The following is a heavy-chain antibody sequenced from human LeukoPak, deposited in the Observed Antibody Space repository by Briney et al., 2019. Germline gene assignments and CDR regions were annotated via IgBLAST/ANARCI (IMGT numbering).Heavy chain of an antibody. CDR3: ARDPDGDYYFDY. J-gene: IGHJ4*02. CDR1: GFTFSNYG. V-gene: IGHV3-33*01. D-gene: IGHD4-17*01. Sequence: GGSLRLSCAASGFTFSNYGMHWVRQAPGKGLEWVAIMWFDGSNEYYADSVKGRFTISRDNSKNTLYLQMNSLRAEDTAVYYCARDPDGDYYFDYWGQGTLVTVSS. CDR2: MWFDGSNE.